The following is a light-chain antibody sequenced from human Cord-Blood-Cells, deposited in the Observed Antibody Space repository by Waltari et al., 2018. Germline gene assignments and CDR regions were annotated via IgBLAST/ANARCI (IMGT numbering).Light chain of an antibody. Sequence: EIVMTQSPATLSVSPGERATLSCRASQSVSRHLAWYQQKPGQAPRLLIYGASTRATGIPARFSGSGSGTEFTLTISSLQSEDFAVYYCQQYNNWLTFGGGTKVEIK. CDR1: QSVSRH. J-gene: IGKJ4*01. V-gene: IGKV3-15*01. CDR3: QQYNNWLT. CDR2: GAS.